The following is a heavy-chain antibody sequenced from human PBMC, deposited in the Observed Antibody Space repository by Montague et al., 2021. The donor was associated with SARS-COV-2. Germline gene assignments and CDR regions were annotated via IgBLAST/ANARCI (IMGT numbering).Heavy chain of an antibody. Sequence: SETLSLTCTVSGGSISSSSYYWGWIRQPPGKGLEWIGSIYYSGYTHYNPSLKSRVTISVDTSKNHFSLRLSSVTAADTAVYYCARPGSGGVFDPWGQGTLVIVSS. V-gene: IGHV4-39*07. CDR3: ARPGSGGVFDP. CDR1: GGSISSSSYY. J-gene: IGHJ5*02. CDR2: IYYSGYT. D-gene: IGHD6-25*01.